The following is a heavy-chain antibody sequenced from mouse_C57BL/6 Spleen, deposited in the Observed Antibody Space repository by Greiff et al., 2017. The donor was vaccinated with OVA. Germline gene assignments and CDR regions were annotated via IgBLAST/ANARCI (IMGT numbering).Heavy chain of an antibody. CDR1: GYAFSSSW. Sequence: VQLQQSGPELVKPGASVKISCKASGYAFSSSWMNWVKQRPGKGLEWIGRIYPGDGDTKYNGKFKGKATLTADKSSRTAYMQLSSLTSEDSAVYFCARWGITTVLGSRDYWGQGTSVTVSS. D-gene: IGHD1-1*01. J-gene: IGHJ4*01. CDR2: IYPGDGDT. V-gene: IGHV1-82*01. CDR3: ARWGITTVLGSRDY.